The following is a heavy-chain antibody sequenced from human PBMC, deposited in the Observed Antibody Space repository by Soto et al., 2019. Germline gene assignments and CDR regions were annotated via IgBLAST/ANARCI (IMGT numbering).Heavy chain of an antibody. D-gene: IGHD3-22*01. CDR1: GGSISNYY. CDR2: IYYSGTT. CDR3: ARDYYDSSGFLGMDV. Sequence: SETLSLTCTVSGGSISNYYWTWIRQPPGKGLEWIGYIYYSGTTNYNPSLKSRVTISVDTSKKQFSLKLSSVTAADTAVYYCARDYYDSSGFLGMDVWGQGTTVTVSS. V-gene: IGHV4-59*01. J-gene: IGHJ6*02.